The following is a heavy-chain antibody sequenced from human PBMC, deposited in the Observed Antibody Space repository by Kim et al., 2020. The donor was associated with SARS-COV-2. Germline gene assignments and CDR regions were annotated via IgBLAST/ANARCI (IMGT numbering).Heavy chain of an antibody. CDR1: GFTFDDYA. J-gene: IGHJ6*02. CDR3: AKVDYGCNSYYYYYGMDV. Sequence: GGSLRLSCAASGFTFDDYAMHWVRQAPGMGLEWVSLISGVGGSTYYSDCVKGRFTISREHSKNSLYLQRNSLSTEDTALYYCAKVDYGCNSYYYYYGMDVWGQGTTVTVSS. D-gene: IGHD4-17*01. V-gene: IGHV3-43*02. CDR2: ISGVGGST.